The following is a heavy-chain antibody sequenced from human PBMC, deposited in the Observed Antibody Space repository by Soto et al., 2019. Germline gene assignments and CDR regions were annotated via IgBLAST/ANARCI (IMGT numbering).Heavy chain of an antibody. V-gene: IGHV3-48*04. CDR2: ISSSSSTI. J-gene: IGHJ6*03. CDR3: AREVVPADYYYYYYMDV. D-gene: IGHD2-2*01. Sequence: GGSLRLSCAASGFTFSSYSMNWVRQAPGKGLEWVSYISSSSSTIYYADSVKGRFTISRDNAKNSLYLQMNSLRAEDTAVYYCAREVVPADYYYYYYMDVWGKGTTVTVSS. CDR1: GFTFSSYS.